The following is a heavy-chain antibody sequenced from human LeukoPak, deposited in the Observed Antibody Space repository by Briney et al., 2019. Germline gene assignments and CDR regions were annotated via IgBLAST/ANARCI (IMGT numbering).Heavy chain of an antibody. D-gene: IGHD2-15*01. Sequence: PSETLSLTCTVSGDSINDHYWSWIRQPPGEGLEWIGYIYSSVSTNYNPSLKSRFTISIDTYKSQFSLTLASVTAADPGVYYCARQTCRGATCYRVDQYYYMDVWGKGTTVTVSS. CDR3: ARQTCRGATCYRVDQYYYMDV. CDR2: IYSSVST. CDR1: GDSINDHY. V-gene: IGHV4-4*09. J-gene: IGHJ6*03.